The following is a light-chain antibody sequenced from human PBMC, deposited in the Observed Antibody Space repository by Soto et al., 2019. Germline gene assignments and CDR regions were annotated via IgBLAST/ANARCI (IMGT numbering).Light chain of an antibody. Sequence: QSVLTQPASVSGSPGQSITMSCTGTSSDVGSYDFVSWYQQHPGKAPKLLIYEVSNRPSGVSARFSGSKSDNTASLTISGLQAADEADYFCSSYSSSTVRYVFGSGTKRTVL. CDR1: SSDVGSYDF. CDR3: SSYSSSTVRYV. J-gene: IGLJ1*01. V-gene: IGLV2-14*01. CDR2: EVS.